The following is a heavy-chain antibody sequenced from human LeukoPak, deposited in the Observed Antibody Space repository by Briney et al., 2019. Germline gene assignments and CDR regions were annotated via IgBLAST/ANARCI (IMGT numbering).Heavy chain of an antibody. V-gene: IGHV4-61*02. CDR2: IHTSGST. J-gene: IGHJ4*02. CDR1: GGSISSGNFY. D-gene: IGHD3-3*02. CDR3: ARFSSTFFFDY. Sequence: PSETLSLTCTVSGGSISSGNFYWSWIRQPAGKGLEWIGRIHTSGSTNYNPSLKSRVTIAVDTSKRQFSLKLSSVTAADTSVYFGARFSSTFFFDYGGQGPLATVPS.